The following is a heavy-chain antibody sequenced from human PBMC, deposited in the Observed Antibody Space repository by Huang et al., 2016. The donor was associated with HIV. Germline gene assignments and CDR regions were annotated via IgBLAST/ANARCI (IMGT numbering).Heavy chain of an antibody. CDR2: INAGNGNT. V-gene: IGHV1-3*01. CDR3: ARGIAAGDY. J-gene: IGHJ4*02. Sequence: QVQLVQSGAEVKKPGASVKVSCRASGYIFSTYDPHWVRQAPGQRLEWMGRINAGNGNTKYSQRFQGRVTITRDTAANTAYVELSSLRSEDTGVYYCARGIAAGDYWGQGTLVTVSS. CDR1: GYIFSTYD. D-gene: IGHD6-25*01.